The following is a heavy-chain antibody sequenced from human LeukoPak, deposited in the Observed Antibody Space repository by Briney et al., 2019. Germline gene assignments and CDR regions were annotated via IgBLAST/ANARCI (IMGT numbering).Heavy chain of an antibody. CDR3: ARSRSPDY. CDR2: IYYIGTT. D-gene: IGHD3-10*01. CDR1: GGSLSTYY. V-gene: IGHV4-59*01. J-gene: IGHJ4*02. Sequence: PSETLSLTCTVSGGSLSTYYWGWIRQVPGKGLEWIGYIYYIGTTDYNPSLKSRVSISVDRSQNQFSLKLKSVTAADTAVYYCARSRSPDYWGQGTLVTVSS.